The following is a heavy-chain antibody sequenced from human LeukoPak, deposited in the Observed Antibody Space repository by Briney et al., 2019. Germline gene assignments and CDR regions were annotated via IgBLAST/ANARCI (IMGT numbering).Heavy chain of an antibody. D-gene: IGHD2-8*01. V-gene: IGHV1-24*01. J-gene: IGHJ5*02. Sequence: ASVKVSCKVSGYTLTELSMHWVRQAPGKGLEWMGGFDPEDGETIYAQKFQGRVTMTEDTSTDTAYMELSSLRSEDTAVYYCARESMVPYCTNGVCYPNWFDPWGQGTLVTVSS. CDR2: FDPEDGET. CDR3: ARESMVPYCTNGVCYPNWFDP. CDR1: GYTLTELS.